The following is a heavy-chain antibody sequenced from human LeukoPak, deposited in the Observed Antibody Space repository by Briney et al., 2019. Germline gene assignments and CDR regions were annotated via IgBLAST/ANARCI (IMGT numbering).Heavy chain of an antibody. Sequence: GGSLRLSCAASGFTFSNYDMHWARQAPGKGLEWVAFIQYSGSKKYYVASVEGRFTISRDNSKNTLYVHMNTLRTEDTAVYYCAKGGRHGHSSYERGYFDFWGQGALVTVSS. CDR1: GFTFSNYD. D-gene: IGHD2-15*01. CDR2: IQYSGSKK. CDR3: AKGGRHGHSSYERGYFDF. J-gene: IGHJ4*02. V-gene: IGHV3-30*02.